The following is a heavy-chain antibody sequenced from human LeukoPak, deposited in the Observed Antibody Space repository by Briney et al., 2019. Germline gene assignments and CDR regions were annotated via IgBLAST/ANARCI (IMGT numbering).Heavy chain of an antibody. V-gene: IGHV3-11*01. CDR3: AGRGAGPYYFEY. Sequence: GGALRLSGAASGITFSDDHMNWIRQAPGKGLEGVSYISSRGSAIYYADSVQGRFTISRDNAKDSWYLQMNSLRDEDTAVYYCAGRGAGPYYFEYWGRGTLVTVSS. J-gene: IGHJ4*02. CDR2: ISSRGSAI. D-gene: IGHD1-26*01. CDR1: GITFSDDH.